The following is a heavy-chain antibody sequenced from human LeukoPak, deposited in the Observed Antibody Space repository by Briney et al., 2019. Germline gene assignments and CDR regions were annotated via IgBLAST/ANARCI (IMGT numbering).Heavy chain of an antibody. J-gene: IGHJ4*02. Sequence: SETLSLTCTVSGGSISSSSYYWGWIRQPPGKGLEWIGSIYYSGSTYYNPSLKSRVTISVDTSKNQFSLKLSSVTAADTAVYYCARRDITIFGVVIISGASSFVYWGQGTLVTVSS. D-gene: IGHD3-3*01. CDR2: IYYSGST. CDR1: GGSISSSSYY. V-gene: IGHV4-39*01. CDR3: ARRDITIFGVVIISGASSFVY.